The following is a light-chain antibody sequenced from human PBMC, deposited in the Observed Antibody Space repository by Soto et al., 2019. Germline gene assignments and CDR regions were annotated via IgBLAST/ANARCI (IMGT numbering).Light chain of an antibody. J-gene: IGLJ2*01. Sequence: QSVLTQPPSVSAAPGQKVTISCSGSSSNIGNNYVSWYQQLPGTAPKLLIYDNNVRPSGIPDRFSGSKSGTSATLDTTGLQTGDEADYYCGTWDNSLSAVFGGGTKVTVL. CDR3: GTWDNSLSAV. V-gene: IGLV1-51*01. CDR2: DNN. CDR1: SSNIGNNY.